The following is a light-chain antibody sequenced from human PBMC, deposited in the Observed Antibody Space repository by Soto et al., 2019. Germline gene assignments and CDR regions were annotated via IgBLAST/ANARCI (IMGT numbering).Light chain of an antibody. Sequence: IVLTQSPAPLSLSPGERATLSCSASQSVSSSYLAWYQQKPGQAPRLLIYGASSRATGIPDRFSGSGSGTDFTLTISRLEPEDFAVYYCQQYGSSPPLTVGQGTRLEIK. CDR3: QQYGSSPPLT. CDR1: QSVSSSY. V-gene: IGKV3-20*01. CDR2: GAS. J-gene: IGKJ5*01.